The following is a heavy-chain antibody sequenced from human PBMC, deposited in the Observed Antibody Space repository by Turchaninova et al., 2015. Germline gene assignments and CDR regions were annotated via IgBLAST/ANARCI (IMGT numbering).Heavy chain of an antibody. J-gene: IGHJ4*02. CDR1: GDIFSNKA. CDR3: ARGEILGPTRGIYFEF. Sequence: SCNLGGDIFSNKAISWVRQAPGQGLEWMGSIIPVFGTPNYSQRFQGRVTITADKSTSTAYMDLSNLRSDDTAVYYCARGEILGPTRGIYFEFWGQGALITVSS. CDR2: IIPVFGTP. V-gene: IGHV1-69*06. D-gene: IGHD1-26*01.